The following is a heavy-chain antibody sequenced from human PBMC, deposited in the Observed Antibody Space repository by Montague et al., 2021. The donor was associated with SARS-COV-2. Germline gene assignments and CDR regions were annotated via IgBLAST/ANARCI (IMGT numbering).Heavy chain of an antibody. D-gene: IGHD3-9*01. Sequence: TLSLTCTVSGGSISSGSSYWSWIRQPAGKGLEWIGRIYTSGSTNYNPSLKSRVTISVDTSKNQLSLKLSSVTAADTAVYYCARDSLTLDASDIWGQGTMVTVSS. V-gene: IGHV4-61*02. CDR2: IYTSGST. CDR1: GGSISSGSSY. CDR3: ARDSLTLDASDI. J-gene: IGHJ3*02.